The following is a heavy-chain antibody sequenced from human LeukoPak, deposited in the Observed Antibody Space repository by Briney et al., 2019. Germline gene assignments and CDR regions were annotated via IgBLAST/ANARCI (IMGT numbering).Heavy chain of an antibody. CDR1: GYTFTGYY. CDR3: ARGDHNIGGNSYGIIDY. Sequence: GASVKLSCKAAGYTFTGYYMHWVRQAPGQGLEWMGWINPNSGGTNYAQKFQGRVTMTRDTSISTAYMELSSLRSEDTAVYYCARGDHNIGGNSYGIIDYWGQGTLVIVSS. CDR2: INPNSGGT. V-gene: IGHV1-2*02. J-gene: IGHJ4*02. D-gene: IGHD5-18*01.